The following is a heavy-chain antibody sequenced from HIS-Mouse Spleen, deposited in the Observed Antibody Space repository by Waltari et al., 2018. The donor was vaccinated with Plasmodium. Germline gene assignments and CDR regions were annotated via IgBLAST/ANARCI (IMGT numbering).Heavy chain of an antibody. CDR2: INPNMGGT. J-gene: IGHJ2*01. CDR3: ASFRLDL. V-gene: IGHV1-2*02. Sequence: QVQLVQSGAEVKKPGASVKVSCKASGYTVTGYYMHWVRQGPGQGLEWMGWINPNMGGTNYAQKFQGRVTMTRDTSISTAYMELSRLRSDDTAVYYCASFRLDLWGRGTLVTVSS. CDR1: GYTVTGYY.